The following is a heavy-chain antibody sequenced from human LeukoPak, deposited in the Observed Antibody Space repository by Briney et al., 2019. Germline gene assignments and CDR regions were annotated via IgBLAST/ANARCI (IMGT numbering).Heavy chain of an antibody. V-gene: IGHV1-8*01. J-gene: IGHJ4*02. CDR2: MNPNSGNT. Sequence: ASVKVSCKASGYTFTSYDINWVRQAPGQGLEWMGWMNPNSGNTGYAQKFQGRVTMTRNTSISTAYMELSSLRSEDTAVYYCARGAHYYDSSGHYGGADYWGQGTLVTVSS. CDR1: GYTFTSYD. CDR3: ARGAHYYDSSGHYGGADY. D-gene: IGHD3-22*01.